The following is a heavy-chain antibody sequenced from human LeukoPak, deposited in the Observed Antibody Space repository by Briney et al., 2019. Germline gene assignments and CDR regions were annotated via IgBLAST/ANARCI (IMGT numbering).Heavy chain of an antibody. J-gene: IGHJ4*02. V-gene: IGHV3-48*04. CDR1: GFTFSSYW. Sequence: GGSLRLSCAASGFTFSSYWMSWVRQAPGKGLEWVSYISSSGSTIYYADSVKGRFTISRDNAKNSLYLQMNSLRAEDTAVYYCARDMWGNYGDYLDYWGQGTLVTVSS. CDR2: ISSSGSTI. CDR3: ARDMWGNYGDYLDY. D-gene: IGHD4-17*01.